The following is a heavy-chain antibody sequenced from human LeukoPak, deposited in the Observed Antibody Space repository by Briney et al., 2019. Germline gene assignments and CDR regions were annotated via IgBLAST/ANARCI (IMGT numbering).Heavy chain of an antibody. V-gene: IGHV3-33*01. CDR2: IWYDGSNK. D-gene: IGHD3-22*01. Sequence: GGSLRLSCAASGFTFSSYGMHWVRQAPGKGLERVAVIWYDGSNKYYADSVKGRFTISRDNSKNTLYLQMNSLRAEDTAVYYCARAPDYYDSSGYAGYWGQGTLVTVSS. CDR1: GFTFSSYG. J-gene: IGHJ4*02. CDR3: ARAPDYYDSSGYAGY.